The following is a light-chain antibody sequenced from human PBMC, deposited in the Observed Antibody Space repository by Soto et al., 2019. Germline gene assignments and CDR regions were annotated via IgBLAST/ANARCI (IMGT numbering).Light chain of an antibody. CDR3: QQRYTPLT. CDR1: QSISSQ. CDR2: DSS. J-gene: IGKJ4*01. Sequence: DIVLTQSPATLSLSPGDRATLSCRASQSISSQLAWYQQKPGQAPRLLIYDSSNRATGIPARFTGSGSGTDFTLTISSLEAEDFAIYYCQQRYTPLTFGGGTRVEIK. V-gene: IGKV3-11*01.